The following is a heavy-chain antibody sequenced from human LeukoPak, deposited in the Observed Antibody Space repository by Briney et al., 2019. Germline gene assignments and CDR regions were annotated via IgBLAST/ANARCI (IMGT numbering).Heavy chain of an antibody. Sequence: GGSLRLTCAASGFTFSSYAMGWVRQAPGKGLEWISAISGSGGSTYYADSVKGRITISKDNSKHTLYLQMNGLRAEETAVYYCAISEEVIGETYYYGMDVWGQGTTVSVSS. D-gene: IGHD3-10*01. CDR2: ISGSGGST. V-gene: IGHV3-23*01. J-gene: IGHJ6*02. CDR1: GFTFSSYA. CDR3: AISEEVIGETYYYGMDV.